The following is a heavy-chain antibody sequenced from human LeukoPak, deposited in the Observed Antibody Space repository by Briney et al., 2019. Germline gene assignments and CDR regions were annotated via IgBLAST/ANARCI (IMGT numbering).Heavy chain of an antibody. V-gene: IGHV4-38-2*02. Sequence: SETLSLTCTVSGYSISSGYYWGWIRQPPGKGLEWIGSIYHSGSTYYNPSLKSRVTISVDTSKNQFSLKLSSVTAADTAVYCCARDGGIWYYDSSVDASDIWGQGTMVTVSS. D-gene: IGHD3-22*01. CDR1: GYSISSGYY. CDR2: IYHSGST. CDR3: ARDGGIWYYDSSVDASDI. J-gene: IGHJ3*02.